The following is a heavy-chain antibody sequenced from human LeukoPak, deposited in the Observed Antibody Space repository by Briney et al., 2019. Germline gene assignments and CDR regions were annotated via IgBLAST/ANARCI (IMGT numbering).Heavy chain of an antibody. Sequence: GRSLRLSCAASGFTFSNYGMHWLRQAPSKGLEWVAVIWYDGSNKHYADSVKGRFTISRDNSKNMLYLQMNSLRAEDTAVYYCARGGNNWNYRAYFDYWGQGTLVTVSS. CDR3: ARGGNNWNYRAYFDY. CDR1: GFTFSNYG. V-gene: IGHV3-33*01. CDR2: IWYDGSNK. D-gene: IGHD1-7*01. J-gene: IGHJ4*02.